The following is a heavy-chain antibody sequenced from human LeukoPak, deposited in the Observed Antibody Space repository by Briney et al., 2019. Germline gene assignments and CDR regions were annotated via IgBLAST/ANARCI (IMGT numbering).Heavy chain of an antibody. CDR1: GGSISSYY. Sequence: TSETLSLTCTVSGGSISSYYWSWIRQPAGKGLEWIGRIYTSGSTNYNPSLKSRVTMSVDTSKNQFSLKLSSVTAADTAVYYCARGKGYGSGSYLFDYWGQGTLVTVSS. D-gene: IGHD3-10*01. CDR3: ARGKGYGSGSYLFDY. J-gene: IGHJ4*02. V-gene: IGHV4-4*07. CDR2: IYTSGST.